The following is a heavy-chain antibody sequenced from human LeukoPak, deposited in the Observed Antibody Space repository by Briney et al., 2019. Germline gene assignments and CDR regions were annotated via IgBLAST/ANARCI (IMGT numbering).Heavy chain of an antibody. J-gene: IGHJ4*02. Sequence: GGSLRLSCAASGFMFSSNWMNWVRQAPGKGLEWVSYISSSSTIYYADSVKGRFTISRDNAKNSLYLQMNSLRDEDTAVYYCARDSTTVTMGYWGQGTLVTVSS. CDR1: GFMFSSNW. V-gene: IGHV3-48*02. CDR2: ISSSSTI. D-gene: IGHD4-17*01. CDR3: ARDSTTVTMGY.